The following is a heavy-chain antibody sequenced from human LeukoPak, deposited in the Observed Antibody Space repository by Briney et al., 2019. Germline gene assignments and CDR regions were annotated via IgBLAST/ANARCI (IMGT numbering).Heavy chain of an antibody. CDR3: AREGRKELVYFDY. Sequence: ASVKVSCKASGYTFTSYAMHWVRQAPGQRLEWMGWINAGNGNTKYSQKFQGRVTITRDTSASTAYMELSSLRSEDTAVYYCAREGRKELVYFDYWGQGTLVTVSS. J-gene: IGHJ4*02. CDR2: INAGNGNT. D-gene: IGHD1-26*01. CDR1: GYTFTSYA. V-gene: IGHV1-3*01.